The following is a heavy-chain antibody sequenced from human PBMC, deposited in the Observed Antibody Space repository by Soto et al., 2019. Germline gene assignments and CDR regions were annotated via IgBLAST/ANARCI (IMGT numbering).Heavy chain of an antibody. CDR1: GGSISSSNW. Sequence: QVQLQESGPGLVKPSGTLSLTCAVSGGSISSSNWWSWVRQPPGKGLEWIGEIYHSGSTNYNPSLKSRVTISVDKSKNQFSLKLSSVTAADTAVYYCARDEHDYDFWSGYSFRGGAFDIWGQGTMVTVSS. J-gene: IGHJ3*02. CDR3: ARDEHDYDFWSGYSFRGGAFDI. D-gene: IGHD3-3*01. CDR2: IYHSGST. V-gene: IGHV4-4*02.